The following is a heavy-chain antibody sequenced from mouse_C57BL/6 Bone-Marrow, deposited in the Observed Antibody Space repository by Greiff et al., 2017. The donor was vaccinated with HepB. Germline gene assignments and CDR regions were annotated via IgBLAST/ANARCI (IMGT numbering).Heavy chain of an antibody. D-gene: IGHD2-4*01. CDR1: GYTFTSYW. Sequence: QVQLKQPGAELVRPGTSVKLSCKASGYTFTSYWMHWVKQRPGQGLEWIGVIDPSDSYTNYNQKFKGKATLTVDTSSSTAYMQRSSLTSEDSAVYYCARRGDYDVYWYFDVWGTGTTVTVSS. V-gene: IGHV1-59*01. CDR2: IDPSDSYT. J-gene: IGHJ1*03. CDR3: ARRGDYDVYWYFDV.